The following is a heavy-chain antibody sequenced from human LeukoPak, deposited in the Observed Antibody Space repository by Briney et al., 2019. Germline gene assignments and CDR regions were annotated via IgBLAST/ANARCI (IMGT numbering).Heavy chain of an antibody. CDR2: ISAYNGNT. D-gene: IGHD3-22*01. J-gene: IGHJ4*02. CDR3: ARTPDYYDDSSGYYDY. CDR1: GYTFTSYG. Sequence: ASVKVSCKASGYTFTSYGISWVRQAPGQGLEWMGWISAYNGNTNYAQKLQGRVTMTTDTSTSTAYMELRSLRSDDTAVYYCARTPDYYDDSSGYYDYWGQGTLATVSS. V-gene: IGHV1-18*01.